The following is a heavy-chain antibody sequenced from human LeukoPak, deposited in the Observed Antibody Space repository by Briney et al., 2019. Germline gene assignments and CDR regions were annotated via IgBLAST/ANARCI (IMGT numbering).Heavy chain of an antibody. CDR2: LSGSVGST. CDR1: GFTFCSYA. Sequence: GGSLRLSCAASGFTFCSYAMSWVRQAPGEGLEWVSALSGSVGSTYYADYVKGRFTISRDNSKNTLYLQMNSLRAEDTAVYYCAKDLGYRYGKDYYHGMDVWGQGTTVTVSS. CDR3: AKDLGYRYGKDYYHGMDV. D-gene: IGHD5-18*01. V-gene: IGHV3-23*01. J-gene: IGHJ6*02.